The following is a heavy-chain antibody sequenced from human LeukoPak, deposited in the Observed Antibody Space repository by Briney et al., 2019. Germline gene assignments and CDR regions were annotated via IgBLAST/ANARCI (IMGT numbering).Heavy chain of an antibody. CDR3: ARVGXYYXGSGSISADFDY. Sequence: PGGSLRLSCAASGFTFSSYSMNWVRQAPGKGLEWVSSISSSSSYIYYADSVKGRFTISRDNAKNSLYLQMNSLRAEDTAVYYCARVGXYYXGSGSISADFDYWGQGTLVTVSS. D-gene: IGHD3-10*01. CDR2: ISSSSSYI. CDR1: GFTFSSYS. V-gene: IGHV3-21*01. J-gene: IGHJ4*02.